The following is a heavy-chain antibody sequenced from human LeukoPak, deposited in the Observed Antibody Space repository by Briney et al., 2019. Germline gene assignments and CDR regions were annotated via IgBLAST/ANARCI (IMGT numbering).Heavy chain of an antibody. Sequence: GGSLKLSCAASGFTFSGSAMHWVRQASGKGLEWVGRIRSKANSYATAYAASVKGRFTISRDDSKNTAYLQMNSLKTEDTAVYYCTRRPLDAYYYYYGMDVWGQGTTVTASS. J-gene: IGHJ6*02. CDR2: IRSKANSYAT. V-gene: IGHV3-73*01. CDR1: GFTFSGSA. CDR3: TRRPLDAYYYYYGMDV.